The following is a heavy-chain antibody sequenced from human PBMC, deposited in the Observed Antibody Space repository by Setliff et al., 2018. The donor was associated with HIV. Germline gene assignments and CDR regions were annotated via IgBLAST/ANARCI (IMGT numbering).Heavy chain of an antibody. J-gene: IGHJ4*02. D-gene: IGHD3-10*01. Sequence: PGGSLRLSCAASGFTFSSYRMNWVRQAPGKGLEWVSSITSSSTSIHYADSVKGRFTISRDNAKNSLYLQMNSLRAEDTAVYYCAKGSLWFGEYGDYFDYWGQGTLVTVSS. CDR1: GFTFSSYR. V-gene: IGHV3-48*01. CDR3: AKGSLWFGEYGDYFDY. CDR2: ITSSSTSI.